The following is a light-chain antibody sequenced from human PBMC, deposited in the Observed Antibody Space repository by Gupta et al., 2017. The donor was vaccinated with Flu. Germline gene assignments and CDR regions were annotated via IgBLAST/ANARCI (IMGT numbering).Light chain of an antibody. V-gene: IGLV2-8*01. CDR3: SSYAGSNNLV. J-gene: IGLJ2*01. Sequence: QSALTQPHSASGSPGQSVTISCTGTSSNVGGYNYVSWYQQHPGKAPKLIIYEVSKRPSGVPNRFSGSKSGNTASLTVSGLQAEDEADYYCSSYAGSNNLVFGGGTKLTVL. CDR1: SSNVGGYNY. CDR2: EVS.